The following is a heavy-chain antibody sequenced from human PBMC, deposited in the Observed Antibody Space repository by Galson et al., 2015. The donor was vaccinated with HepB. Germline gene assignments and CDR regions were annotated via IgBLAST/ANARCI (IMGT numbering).Heavy chain of an antibody. D-gene: IGHD6-13*01. CDR1: GGSVNLGSYY. Sequence: SETLSLTCPVSGGSVNLGSYYWNWIRRPPGKGLEWIGYIFSSGSTNYNPALKSRVTMSIDTSKNQFSLRLSSVTAADTATYYCARSSYSSDWYSWYFQYWGQGTLVTVSS. CDR3: ARSSYSSDWYSWYFQY. CDR2: IFSSGST. J-gene: IGHJ1*01. V-gene: IGHV4-61*01.